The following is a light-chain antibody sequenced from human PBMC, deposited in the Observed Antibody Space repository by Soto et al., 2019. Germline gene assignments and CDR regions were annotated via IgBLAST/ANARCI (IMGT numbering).Light chain of an antibody. Sequence: QSALTQPASVSGSPGQSITISCTGTNSDVGSYNLVSWYQHHPGKAPKLMIYEGSKRPSGVSNRFSGSKSGNTASLTISGLQAEDEADYYCCSYATSTTWVFGGGTNLTVL. CDR3: CSYATSTTWV. CDR2: EGS. J-gene: IGLJ3*02. V-gene: IGLV2-23*01. CDR1: NSDVGSYNL.